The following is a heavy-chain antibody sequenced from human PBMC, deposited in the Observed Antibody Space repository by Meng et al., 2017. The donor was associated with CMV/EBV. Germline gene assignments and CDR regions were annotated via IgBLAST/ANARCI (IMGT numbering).Heavy chain of an antibody. V-gene: IGHV3-23*03. J-gene: IGHJ4*02. CDR3: AKESCSSTSCYNYFDY. D-gene: IGHD2-2*02. CDR2: IYSGGSGT. CDR1: GFTFSSYA. Sequence: GGSLRLSCAASGFTFSSYAMSWVRQAPGKGLEWVSVIYSGGSGTYYADSVKGRFTISRDNSKNTLYLQMNSLRAEDTAVYYCAKESCSSTSCYNYFDYWGQGTLVTVSS.